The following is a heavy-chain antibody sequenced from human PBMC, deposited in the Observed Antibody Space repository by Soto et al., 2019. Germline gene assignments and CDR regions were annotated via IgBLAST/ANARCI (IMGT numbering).Heavy chain of an antibody. J-gene: IGHJ6*02. CDR2: ISSSSSYI. Sequence: EVQLVESGGGLVKPGGSLRLSCAASGFTFSSYSMNWVRQAPGKGLEWVSSISSSSSYIYYADSVKGRFTISRDNAKNSLYLQTNSLRGEDTAVYYCARSTEGATIKGGYDYYGMDVWGQGTTVTVS. CDR1: GFTFSSYS. CDR3: ARSTEGATIKGGYDYYGMDV. V-gene: IGHV3-21*01. D-gene: IGHD5-12*01.